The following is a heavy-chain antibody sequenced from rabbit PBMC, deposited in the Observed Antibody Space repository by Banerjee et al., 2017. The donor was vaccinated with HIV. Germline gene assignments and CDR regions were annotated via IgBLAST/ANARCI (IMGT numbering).Heavy chain of an antibody. Sequence: QEQLEESGGGLVKPEGSLTLTCTASGFSFSSGYVMCWVRQAPGKGLEWIACINTITGDTVYATWAKGRFTASKASSTTVTLHVTSLTAADTATYFCARSGAGSDYSFDLWGPGTLVTVS. D-gene: IGHD8-1*01. CDR3: ARSGAGSDYSFDL. J-gene: IGHJ4*01. V-gene: IGHV1S45*01. CDR1: GFSFSSGYV. CDR2: INTITGDT.